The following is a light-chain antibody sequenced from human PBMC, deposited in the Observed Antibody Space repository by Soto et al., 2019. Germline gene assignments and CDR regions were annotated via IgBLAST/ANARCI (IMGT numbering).Light chain of an antibody. Sequence: EIVMTQSPATLSVSPGETATLSCRASQSVTYNLAWYQQKPGQGPRLLIYGPFTRATGIPARFSGSGSGTEFTLTISIRQSEDFAVYYCQQYKNWPPLTFGGGTKVEIK. CDR1: QSVTYN. CDR3: QQYKNWPPLT. CDR2: GPF. J-gene: IGKJ4*01. V-gene: IGKV3-15*01.